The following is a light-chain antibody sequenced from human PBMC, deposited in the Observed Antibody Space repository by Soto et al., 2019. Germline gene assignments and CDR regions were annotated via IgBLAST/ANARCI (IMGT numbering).Light chain of an antibody. CDR2: DVS. V-gene: IGLV2-11*01. CDR3: CSYAGSYTLVV. J-gene: IGLJ2*01. Sequence: SALTQPRSVSGAPGQSVTISCTGTSREICCFNYFSWYQQHPGKAPKLMIDDVSKRPSGVPDRFSGSKSGNTASLTISGFQAEDDADYYCCSYAGSYTLVVFGGGTKVTVL. CDR1: SREICCFNY.